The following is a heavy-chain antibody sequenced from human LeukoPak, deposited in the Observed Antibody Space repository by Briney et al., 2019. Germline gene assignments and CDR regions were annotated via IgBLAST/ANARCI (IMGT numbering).Heavy chain of an antibody. J-gene: IGHJ2*01. CDR1: GFPFSSYW. D-gene: IGHD4-17*01. V-gene: IGHV3-7*01. CDR2: IKQDGSEK. Sequence: PGGSLRLSCAASGFPFSSYWMSWVRQAPGKGLEWVANIKQDGSEKYYVDSVKGRFTISRDNAKNSLYLQMNSLRSEDTAVYYCARDNYGDYVYKYWYFDLWGRGTLVTVSS. CDR3: ARDNYGDYVYKYWYFDL.